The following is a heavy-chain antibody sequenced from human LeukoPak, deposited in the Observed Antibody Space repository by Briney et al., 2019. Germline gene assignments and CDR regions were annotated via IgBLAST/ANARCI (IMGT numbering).Heavy chain of an antibody. CDR1: GGSISTSYY. D-gene: IGHD2-8*01. V-gene: IGHV4-39*01. CDR3: ARSSNGVSRFDY. J-gene: IGHJ4*02. CDR2: IYYSGTT. Sequence: SETLSLTCTVSGGSISTSYYWGWIRQPPGKGLEWIGSIYYSGTTYYNPSLKSRVTISVDTSKNQFSLKLSPVTAADTAVYYCARSSNGVSRFDYWGQGTLVTVSS.